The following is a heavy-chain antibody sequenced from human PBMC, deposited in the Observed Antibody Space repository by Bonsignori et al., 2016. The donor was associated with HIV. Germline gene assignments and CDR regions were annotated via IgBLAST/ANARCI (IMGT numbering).Heavy chain of an antibody. CDR3: ARGVGYDFWSGYLPLPEYFQH. J-gene: IGHJ1*01. Sequence: WVRQAPGQGLEWMGWISAYNGNTNYAQKLQGRVTMTTDTSTSTAYMELRSLRSDDTAVYYCARGVGYDFWSGYLPLPEYFQHWGQGTLVTVSS. D-gene: IGHD3-3*01. CDR2: ISAYNGNT. V-gene: IGHV1-18*01.